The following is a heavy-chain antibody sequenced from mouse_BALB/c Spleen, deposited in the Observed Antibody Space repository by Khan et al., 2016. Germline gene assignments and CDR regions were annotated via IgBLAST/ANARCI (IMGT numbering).Heavy chain of an antibody. CDR3: ARSGPVYFDY. CDR1: GYSITSDYA. CDR2: ISYSGST. J-gene: IGHJ2*01. D-gene: IGHD4-1*01. Sequence: EVQLQESGPGLVKPSQSLSLTCTVTGYSITSDYAWNWIRQFPGNKLEWMGYISYSGSTSYNPSLKSRISITRDTSKNQFFLQLHSVTTEDTATYYCARSGPVYFDYWGQGTTLTVSS. V-gene: IGHV3-2*02.